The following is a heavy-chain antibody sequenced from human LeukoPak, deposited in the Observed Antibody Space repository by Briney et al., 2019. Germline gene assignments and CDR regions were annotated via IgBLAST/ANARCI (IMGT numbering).Heavy chain of an antibody. J-gene: IGHJ4*02. D-gene: IGHD6-13*01. CDR2: IYRSGST. CDR3: ARGKDGSSWYWFDY. V-gene: IGHV4-38-2*02. Sequence: PSETLSLTCTVSGYSISSGYYWGWIRQPPGKGLEWIGTIYRSGSTYSNPSLRGRVTISVDTSKDQFSLKLSSVTAADTAVYYCARGKDGSSWYWFDYWGQGTLVTVSS. CDR1: GYSISSGYY.